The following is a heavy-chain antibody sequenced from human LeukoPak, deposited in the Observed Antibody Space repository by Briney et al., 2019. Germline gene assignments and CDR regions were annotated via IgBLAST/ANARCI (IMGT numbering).Heavy chain of an antibody. CDR3: ARAPHSGSYRVDY. V-gene: IGHV3-21*01. D-gene: IGHD3-10*01. J-gene: IGHJ4*02. Sequence: GGSLRLSCAASGFTFSSYSMNWVRQAPGKGLEGVSSISSSSSYIYYADSVKGRFTISRDNAKNSLYLQMNSLRAEDTAVYYCARAPHSGSYRVDYWGQGTLVTVSS. CDR2: ISSSSSYI. CDR1: GFTFSSYS.